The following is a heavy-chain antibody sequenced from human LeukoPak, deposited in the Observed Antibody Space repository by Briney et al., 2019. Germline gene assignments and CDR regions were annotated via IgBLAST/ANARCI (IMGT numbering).Heavy chain of an antibody. CDR1: GFTFSHYW. CDR3: AKDFYGDDYGGNTPVRGPFDY. D-gene: IGHD4-23*01. CDR2: IRYDGSNK. Sequence: GGSLRLSCAASGFTFSHYWMTWVRQAPGKGLEWVAFIRYDGSNKYYADSVKGRFTISRDNSKNTLYLQMNSLRAEDTAVYYCAKDFYGDDYGGNTPVRGPFDYWGQGTLVTVSS. J-gene: IGHJ4*02. V-gene: IGHV3-30*02.